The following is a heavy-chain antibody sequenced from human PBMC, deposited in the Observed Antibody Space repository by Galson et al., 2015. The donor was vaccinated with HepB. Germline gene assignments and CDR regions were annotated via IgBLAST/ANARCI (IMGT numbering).Heavy chain of an antibody. J-gene: IGHJ4*02. Sequence: SLRLSCAASGFTFSNYGMHWVRQAPGKGLEWVAVISYDGSNKYYADSVKGRLTISRDNSKNTLYLQMNSLRAEDTALYYCAKDPYLYSALAGTMAGFDYWGQGPLVTVSS. CDR3: AKDPYLYSALAGTMAGFDY. CDR2: ISYDGSNK. CDR1: GFTFSNYG. V-gene: IGHV3-30*18. D-gene: IGHD6-19*01.